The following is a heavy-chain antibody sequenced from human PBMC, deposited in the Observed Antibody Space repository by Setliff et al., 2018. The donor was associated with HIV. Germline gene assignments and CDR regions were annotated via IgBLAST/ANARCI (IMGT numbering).Heavy chain of an antibody. Sequence: AASVKVSCKASGYTISSYYIHWVRQAPGQALEWMGIINPSAHNTDYAQRFRGRVTMTRDASTSTAYMELGSLTSDDTAFYYCASAGEMLTGTFYYGAQGTLVTVSS. CDR2: INPSAHNT. CDR1: GYTISSYY. V-gene: IGHV1-46*01. J-gene: IGHJ4*02. D-gene: IGHD3-16*01. CDR3: ASAGEMLTGTFYY.